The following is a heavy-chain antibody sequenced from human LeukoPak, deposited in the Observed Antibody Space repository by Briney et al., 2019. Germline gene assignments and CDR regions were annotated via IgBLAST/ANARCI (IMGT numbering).Heavy chain of an antibody. CDR3: ARIQYSSGWYWFDP. CDR2: IYYSGST. CDR1: GGSISSYY. V-gene: IGHV4-59*01. D-gene: IGHD6-19*01. J-gene: IGHJ5*02. Sequence: SETLSLTCTVSGGSISSYYWSWIRQPPGKGLEWIGYIYYSGSTNYNPSLKSRVTISADTSKHQFSLKLSSVTAADTAVYYCARIQYSSGWYWFDPWGQGTLVTVSS.